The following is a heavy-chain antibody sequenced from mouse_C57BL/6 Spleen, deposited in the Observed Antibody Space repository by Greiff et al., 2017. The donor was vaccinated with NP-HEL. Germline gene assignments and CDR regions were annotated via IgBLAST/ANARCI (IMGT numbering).Heavy chain of an antibody. CDR2: IYPGNGDT. Sequence: LQQSGAELVRPGASVKMSCKASGYTFTSYNMHWVKQTPGQGLEWIGAIYPGNGDTSYNQKFKGKATLTVDTSSSTAYMQLSSLTSEDSAVYCCAREGTVGRYFDVWGTGTTLTVSS. D-gene: IGHD4-1*01. CDR1: GYTFTSYN. CDR3: AREGTVGRYFDV. J-gene: IGHJ1*03. V-gene: IGHV1-12*01.